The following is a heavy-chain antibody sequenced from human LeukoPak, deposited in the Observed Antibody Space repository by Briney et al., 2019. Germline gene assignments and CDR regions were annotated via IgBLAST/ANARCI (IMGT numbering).Heavy chain of an antibody. CDR1: GFTVSSNY. D-gene: IGHD1-26*01. CDR3: ARVGFNEGDYFDY. V-gene: IGHV3-53*01. J-gene: IGHJ4*02. CDR2: IYSGGYT. Sequence: PGGSLRLSCAASGFTVSSNYMSWVRQAPGKGLEWVSVIYSGGYTYYADSVKGRCTISRDNFKNTLYLQMNSLRAEDTAVYYCARVGFNEGDYFDYWGQGTLVTVSS.